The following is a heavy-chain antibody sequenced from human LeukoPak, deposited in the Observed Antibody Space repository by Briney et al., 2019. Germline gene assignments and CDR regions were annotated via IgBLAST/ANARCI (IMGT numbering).Heavy chain of an antibody. J-gene: IGHJ4*02. CDR3: AASRQQLVGYFDY. CDR1: GFTFSNYA. Sequence: GGSLRLSCAASGFTFSNYAMHWVRQAPGKGLEWVAVIWYDGSNKYYADSVKGRFTISRDNSKNTLYLQMNSLRAEDTAVYYCAASRQQLVGYFDYWGQGTLVTVSS. V-gene: IGHV3-33*08. D-gene: IGHD6-13*01. CDR2: IWYDGSNK.